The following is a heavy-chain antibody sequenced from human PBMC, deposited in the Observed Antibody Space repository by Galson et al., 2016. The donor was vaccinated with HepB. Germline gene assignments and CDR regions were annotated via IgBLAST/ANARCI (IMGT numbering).Heavy chain of an antibody. Sequence: SLRLSCAAASEISFRNFDMSWVRQAPGKGLEWVSTISGDHGSTFYADSVRGRFTISSDNSKNTLYLQMNGLRPDDRALYYCAAGPARHFDHWGQGTPVAVSS. CDR3: AAGPARHFDH. V-gene: IGHV3-23*01. J-gene: IGHJ4*02. D-gene: IGHD2-2*01. CDR1: EISFRNFD. CDR2: ISGDHGST.